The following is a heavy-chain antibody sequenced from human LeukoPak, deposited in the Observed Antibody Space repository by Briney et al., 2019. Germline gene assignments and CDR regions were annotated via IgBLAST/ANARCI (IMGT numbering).Heavy chain of an antibody. CDR1: GGSISSYY. D-gene: IGHD6-13*01. CDR2: IYYSGST. Sequence: PSETLSLTCTVSGGSISSYYWSWIRQFPGKGLEWIGYIYYSGSTNYNPSLESRVTISVDTSRNQFSLKLSSVTAADTAVYYCARSFSSSWQYFDYWGQGTLVTVSS. V-gene: IGHV4-59*01. CDR3: ARSFSSSWQYFDY. J-gene: IGHJ4*02.